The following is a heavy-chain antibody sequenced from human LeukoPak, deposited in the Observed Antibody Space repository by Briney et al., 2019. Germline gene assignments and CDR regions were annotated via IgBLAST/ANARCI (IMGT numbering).Heavy chain of an antibody. CDR1: GFTFSSYA. CDR2: IKQDGSEK. J-gene: IGHJ3*02. D-gene: IGHD1-14*01. CDR3: ARATDDAFDI. V-gene: IGHV3-7*01. Sequence: GGSLRLSCAASGFTFSSYAMSWVRQAPGKGLEWVANIKQDGSEKYYVDSVKGRFTISRDNAKNSLYLQMNSLRAEDTAVYYCARATDDAFDIWGQGTMVTVSS.